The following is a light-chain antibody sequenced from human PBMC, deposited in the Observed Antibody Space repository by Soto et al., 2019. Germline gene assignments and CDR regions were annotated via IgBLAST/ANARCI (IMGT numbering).Light chain of an antibody. CDR2: DVS. Sequence: QSALTQPASVSGSPGQSITISCTGTSSDIGSYNLVSWYQQHPGKAPKFIIYDVSKRPSGVSNRFSCSKSGNTASLTISGLQAEDEAHYYCCAYGFSRIVLFGGGTKLTVL. J-gene: IGLJ2*01. V-gene: IGLV2-23*02. CDR1: SSDIGSYNL. CDR3: CAYGFSRIVL.